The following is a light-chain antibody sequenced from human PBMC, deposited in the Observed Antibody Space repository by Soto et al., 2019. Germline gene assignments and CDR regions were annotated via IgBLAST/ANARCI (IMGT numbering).Light chain of an antibody. V-gene: IGKV1-5*01. CDR2: DAS. J-gene: IGKJ4*01. Sequence: DIQMTQSPSTLSASVGDRVTITCRASPSISSWLAWYQQKPGKAPKLLIYDASSLESGVPSRFSGSGSGTEFTLTISSLQPDDFATYYCQQYNSYSLTFGGGTKVDIK. CDR1: PSISSW. CDR3: QQYNSYSLT.